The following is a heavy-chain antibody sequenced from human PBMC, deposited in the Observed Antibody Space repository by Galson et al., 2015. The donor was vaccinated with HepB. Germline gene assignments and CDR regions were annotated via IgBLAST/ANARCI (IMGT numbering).Heavy chain of an antibody. CDR2: ISYDGSNK. CDR3: ARGPHTWVVTAAYFDY. Sequence: SLRLSCAASGFTFSSYAMHWVRQAPGKGLEWVAVISYDGSNKYYADSVKGRFTISRDNAKNTLYLQMNSLRAEDTAVYYCARGPHTWVVTAAYFDYWGQGTLVTVSS. CDR1: GFTFSSYA. D-gene: IGHD2-21*02. V-gene: IGHV3-30*04. J-gene: IGHJ4*02.